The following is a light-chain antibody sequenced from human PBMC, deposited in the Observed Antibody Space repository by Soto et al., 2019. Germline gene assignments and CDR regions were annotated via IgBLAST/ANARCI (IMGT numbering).Light chain of an antibody. J-gene: IGKJ1*01. CDR3: QQYNSHSRT. V-gene: IGKV1-5*03. Sequence: DIQMTQSPSTLSASVGDRVTITCRASQSIDTWLAWHQQKPGQVPKLLISKASSLESGVPSRFSGSGSGTEFTLTISSLQPDDSATYYCQQYNSHSRTFGQGTKVEIK. CDR1: QSIDTW. CDR2: KAS.